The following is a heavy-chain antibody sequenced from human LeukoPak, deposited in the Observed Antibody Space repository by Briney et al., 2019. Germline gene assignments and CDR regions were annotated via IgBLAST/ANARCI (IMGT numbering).Heavy chain of an antibody. D-gene: IGHD3-16*01. CDR2: IYYSGST. J-gene: IGHJ4*02. Sequence: SETLSLTCTVSGGSISSYYWSWIRQPPGKGLEWIGYIYYSGSTNYNPSLKSRVTISVDTSKNQFSLKLSSVTAADTAVYYCARERGMGFDYWGQGTLVTVSS. V-gene: IGHV4-59*01. CDR3: ARERGMGFDY. CDR1: GGSISSYY.